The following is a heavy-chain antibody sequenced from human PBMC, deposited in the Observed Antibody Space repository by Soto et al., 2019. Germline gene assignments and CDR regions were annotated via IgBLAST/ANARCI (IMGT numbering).Heavy chain of an antibody. CDR2: ISYDGSNK. CDR1: GFPFSRYG. V-gene: IGHV3-30*18. D-gene: IGHD1-26*01. CDR3: AKSPEQWEPFDY. J-gene: IGHJ4*02. Sequence: GGSLRLSCAASGFPFSRYGMHWVRQAPGKGLEWVAVISYDGSNKYYADSVKGRFTISRDNSKNTLYLQMNSLRAEDTAVYYCAKSPEQWEPFDYWGQGTLVTVSS.